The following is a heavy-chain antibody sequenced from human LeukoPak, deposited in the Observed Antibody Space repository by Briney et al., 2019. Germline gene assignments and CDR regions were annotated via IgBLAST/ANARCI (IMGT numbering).Heavy chain of an antibody. CDR2: ISYDGSNK. J-gene: IGHJ4*02. CDR3: AKDPGYTYLFDY. CDR1: GFTFSSYG. V-gene: IGHV3-30*18. D-gene: IGHD5-12*01. Sequence: GGSLRLSCAASGFTFSSYGMHWVRQAPGKGLEWVAVISYDGSNKYYADSVKGRFTISRDNSKNTLYLQMNSLRAEDTAVYYCAKDPGYTYLFDYWGQGTLVTVSS.